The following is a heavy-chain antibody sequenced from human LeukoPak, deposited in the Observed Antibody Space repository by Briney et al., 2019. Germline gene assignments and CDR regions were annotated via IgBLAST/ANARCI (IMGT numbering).Heavy chain of an antibody. CDR2: INSDGSST. Sequence: GGSLRLSCAASGFTFSSYWMHWVRQAPGKGLVWVSRINSDGSSTSYADPVKGRFTISRDNAKNTLYLQMNSLRAEDTAVYYCARDWGHHSLVATIPVYYYYGMDVWGQGTTVTVSS. D-gene: IGHD5-12*01. CDR1: GFTFSSYW. V-gene: IGHV3-74*01. J-gene: IGHJ6*02. CDR3: ARDWGHHSLVATIPVYYYYGMDV.